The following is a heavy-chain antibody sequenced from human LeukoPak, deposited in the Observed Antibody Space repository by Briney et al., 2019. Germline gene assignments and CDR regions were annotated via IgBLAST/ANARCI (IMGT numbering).Heavy chain of an antibody. J-gene: IGHJ4*02. Sequence: PGGFLRLSCAASGFTFSNAWMSWVRQAPGKGLEWVGRIKSKTDGGKTDYAAPVKGRFTISRDDSKNTLYLQMNSLKTEDTDVYYCTTDSGSGVIDYWGQGTLVTVSS. V-gene: IGHV3-15*01. CDR2: IKSKTDGGKT. D-gene: IGHD3-10*01. CDR3: TTDSGSGVIDY. CDR1: GFTFSNAW.